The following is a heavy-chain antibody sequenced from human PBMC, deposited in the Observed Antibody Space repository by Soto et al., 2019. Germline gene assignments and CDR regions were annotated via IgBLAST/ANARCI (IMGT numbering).Heavy chain of an antibody. V-gene: IGHV3-15*01. D-gene: IGHD3-3*01. J-gene: IGHJ6*02. CDR2: IKSKTDGGTT. Sequence: GGSLRLSCASSVFTFINAWMSWVRQAPGKGLEWVGRIKSKTDGGTTDYAAPVKGRFTISRDDSKNTLYLQMNSLKTEDTAVYYCTTDKPPLRFLEWLWDMDVWGQGTTVTVSS. CDR1: VFTFINAW. CDR3: TTDKPPLRFLEWLWDMDV.